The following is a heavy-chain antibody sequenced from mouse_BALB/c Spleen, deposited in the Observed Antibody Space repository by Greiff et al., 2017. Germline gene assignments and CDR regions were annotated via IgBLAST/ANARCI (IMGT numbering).Heavy chain of an antibody. V-gene: IGHV5-6-2*01. CDR3: ARLLIHFDGYYGAMDY. J-gene: IGHJ4*01. D-gene: IGHD2-3*01. CDR2: INSNGGST. Sequence: EVQVVESGGGLVKLGGSLKLSCAASGFTFSSYYMSWVRQTPEKRLELVAAINSNGGSTYYPDTVKGRFTISRDNAKNTLYLQMSSLKSEDTALYYCARLLIHFDGYYGAMDYWGQGTSVTVSS. CDR1: GFTFSSYY.